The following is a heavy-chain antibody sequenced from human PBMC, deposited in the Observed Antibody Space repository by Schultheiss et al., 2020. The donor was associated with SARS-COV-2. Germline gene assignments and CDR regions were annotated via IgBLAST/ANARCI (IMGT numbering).Heavy chain of an antibody. D-gene: IGHD6-13*01. CDR3: ARENSSWDYYYYGMDV. CDR2: ISGSGGST. Sequence: GGSLRLSCAASGFTFSSYWMHWVRQAPGKGLEWVSAISGSGGSTYYADSVKGRFTISRDNSKNTLYLQMNSLRAEDTAVYYCARENSSWDYYYYGMDVWGQGTTVTVSS. V-gene: IGHV3-23*01. CDR1: GFTFSSYW. J-gene: IGHJ6*02.